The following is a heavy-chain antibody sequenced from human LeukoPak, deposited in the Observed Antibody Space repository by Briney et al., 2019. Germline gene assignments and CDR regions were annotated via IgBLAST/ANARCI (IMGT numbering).Heavy chain of an antibody. CDR1: GGTFSSYA. CDR3: ARDNGGYSYGTFDY. V-gene: IGHV1-69*05. Sequence: ASVKVSCKASGGTFSSYAISWVRQAPGQGLEWMGRIIPIFGTANYAQKFQGRVTITTDESTSTAYMVLSSLRSEDTAVYYCARDNGGYSYGTFDYWGQGTLVTVSS. J-gene: IGHJ4*02. D-gene: IGHD5-18*01. CDR2: IIPIFGTA.